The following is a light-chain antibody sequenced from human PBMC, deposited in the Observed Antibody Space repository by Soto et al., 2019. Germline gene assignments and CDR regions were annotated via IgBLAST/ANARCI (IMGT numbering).Light chain of an antibody. CDR3: QHYASYPYT. CDR2: DAS. V-gene: IGKV1-5*01. CDR1: QSIQTW. Sequence: DIQMTQSPSTLSASVGDRVTISCRASQSIQTWLAWYQQKPGKAPNLLIFDASDLGSGVSSRCSGSGSGAEFTLTISSLQADDFATYYCQHYASYPYTFGRGTRLEIK. J-gene: IGKJ2*01.